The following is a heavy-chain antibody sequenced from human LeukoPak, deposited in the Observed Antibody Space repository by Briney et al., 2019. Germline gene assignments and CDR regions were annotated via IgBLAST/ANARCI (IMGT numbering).Heavy chain of an antibody. D-gene: IGHD1-1*01. CDR3: ASSQRGTMDV. Sequence: PSETLSLTCTVSGGSISSYYWSWIRQPPGKGLEWIGRIYTSGSTNYNPSLKSRVTILVDTSKNQFSLKLSSVTAADTAVYYCASSQRGTMDVWGKGTTVTISS. CDR2: IYTSGST. CDR1: GGSISSYY. V-gene: IGHV4-4*08. J-gene: IGHJ6*03.